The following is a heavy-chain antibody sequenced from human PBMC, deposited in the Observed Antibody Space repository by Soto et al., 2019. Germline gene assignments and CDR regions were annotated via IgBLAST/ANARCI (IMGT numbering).Heavy chain of an antibody. V-gene: IGHV3-7*05. CDR3: ARGGAPERWFDP. CDR2: IKPDGSEK. CDR1: GFTFWSFL. D-gene: IGHD1-1*01. Sequence: GGAPRLSFAAPGFTFWSFLMSWVRQAPGKGLEWVANIKPDGSEKYYVDSVKGRFTISRDNAKNSLYLQMNSLRADDTAVYYCARGGAPERWFDPWGQGTLVTVSS. J-gene: IGHJ5*02.